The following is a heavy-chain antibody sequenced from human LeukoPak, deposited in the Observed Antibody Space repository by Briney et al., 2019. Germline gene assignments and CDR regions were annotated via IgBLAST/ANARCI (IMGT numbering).Heavy chain of an antibody. Sequence: GGSLRLSCAASGFTFSSYAIHWVRQAPGKGLEWVAVISYDGSDKYYADSVKGRFTISRDNSKNTLYLQMNSLRAEDTAVYYCARGREYYYYYNGMDVWGQGTTVTVSS. D-gene: IGHD3-10*01. CDR1: GFTFSSYA. CDR2: ISYDGSDK. J-gene: IGHJ6*02. V-gene: IGHV3-30-3*01. CDR3: ARGREYYYYYNGMDV.